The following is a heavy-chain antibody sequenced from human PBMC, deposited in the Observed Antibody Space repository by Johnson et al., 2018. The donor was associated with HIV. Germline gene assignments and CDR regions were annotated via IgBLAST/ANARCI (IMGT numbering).Heavy chain of an antibody. V-gene: IGHV3-20*04. D-gene: IGHD6-6*01. Sequence: EQLVESGGGVVRPGGSLRLSCAASGFTFDDYGMSWVHQAPGKGLEWVSGINWNSGSIGYADSVKGRFTISRDNSKNTLYLQMNSLRAEDTAVYYCAFIEYSSLDAFDIWGQGTMVTVSS. J-gene: IGHJ3*02. CDR3: AFIEYSSLDAFDI. CDR1: GFTFDDYG. CDR2: INWNSGSI.